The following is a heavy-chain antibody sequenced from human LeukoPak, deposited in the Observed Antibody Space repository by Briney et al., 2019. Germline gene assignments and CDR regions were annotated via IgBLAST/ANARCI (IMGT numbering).Heavy chain of an antibody. J-gene: IGHJ6*03. D-gene: IGHD5-12*01. CDR3: AKGGGYEAQYYYYYLDV. CDR1: GFTFDDYG. V-gene: IGHV3-30*02. CDR2: IRYDGSNK. Sequence: GGSLRLSCAASGFTFDDYGMSWVRQAPGKGLEWVAFIRYDGSNKYYADSVKGRFTISRDNSKNTLYLQMKSLRAEDTAVYYCAKGGGYEAQYYYYYLDVWGKGTTVTISS.